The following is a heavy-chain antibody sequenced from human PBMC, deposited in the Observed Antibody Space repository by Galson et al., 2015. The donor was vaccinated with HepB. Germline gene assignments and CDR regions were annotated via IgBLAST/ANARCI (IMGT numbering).Heavy chain of an antibody. CDR2: IIPILGIA. CDR1: GGTFSSYA. CDR3: ARDGPAYCGGDCYSEHLPGYGMDV. Sequence: SVKVSCKASGGTFSSYAISWVRQAPGQGLEWMGGIIPILGIANYAQKFQGRVTITADKSTSTAYMELSSLRSEDTAVYYCARDGPAYCGGDCYSEHLPGYGMDVWGQGTTVTVSS. V-gene: IGHV1-69*10. J-gene: IGHJ6*02. D-gene: IGHD2-21*02.